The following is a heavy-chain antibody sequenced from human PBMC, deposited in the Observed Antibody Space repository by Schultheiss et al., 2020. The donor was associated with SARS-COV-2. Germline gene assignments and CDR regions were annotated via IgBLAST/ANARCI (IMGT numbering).Heavy chain of an antibody. CDR1: GFTFSSYG. V-gene: IGHV3-33*01. Sequence: GESLKISCIVSGFTFSSYGMHWVRQAPGKGLEWVAVIWYDGSNDYYGDSVKGRFTISRDNSKSTLYLQMNSLGVEDTAVYYCARAGYCGSTSCFRMDVWGKGTTVTVSS. J-gene: IGHJ6*04. CDR3: ARAGYCGSTSCFRMDV. CDR2: IWYDGSND. D-gene: IGHD2-2*01.